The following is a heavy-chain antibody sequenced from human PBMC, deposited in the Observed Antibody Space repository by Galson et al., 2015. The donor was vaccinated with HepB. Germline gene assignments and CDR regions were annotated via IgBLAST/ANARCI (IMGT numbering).Heavy chain of an antibody. J-gene: IGHJ3*02. V-gene: IGHV3-30*18. D-gene: IGHD5-18*01. CDR3: AEDLNGSSYNTGAFET. CDR1: SLTFSDYG. Sequence: SLRLSCAASSLTFSDYGMHWVRQAPGKGLEWVAVISYDGNNKHYADSVRGRFTISRDNSNNTLYLQMSSLRAEDTAVYYCAEDLNGSSYNTGAFETWGQGTMVTVSS. CDR2: ISYDGNNK.